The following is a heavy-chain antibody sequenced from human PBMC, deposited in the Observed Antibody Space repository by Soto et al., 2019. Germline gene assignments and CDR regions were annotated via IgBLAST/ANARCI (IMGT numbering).Heavy chain of an antibody. D-gene: IGHD1-7*01. Sequence: EVQLSESGGGLVQPGGSLRLPCTASGFIFLNYIMTCARQAPGKGLEWVSSIIGSGGTTYYTDSVKARLTISRDNSKDNLLLQINSQRAEDTAVYYCAKRPLELHMYDYWGHGTLVTVSS. CDR2: IIGSGGTT. V-gene: IGHV3-23*01. CDR1: GFIFLNYI. CDR3: AKRPLELHMYDY. J-gene: IGHJ4*01.